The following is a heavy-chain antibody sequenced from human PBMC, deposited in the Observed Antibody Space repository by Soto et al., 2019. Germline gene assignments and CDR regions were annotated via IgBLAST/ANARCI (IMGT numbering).Heavy chain of an antibody. Sequence: GSLRLACLGSGPTFRDHGLSWVRQAAGEGLGWLGFIRSNRFGATTEIAASVKGRLSISRDDSNITAYLHMNSLPREDTAVYYCIRGRRHCSGGGDCYIDYWGRGPLVTVSS. J-gene: IGHJ4*02. D-gene: IGHD2-15*01. V-gene: IGHV3-49*04. CDR1: GPTFRDHG. CDR2: IRSNRFGATT. CDR3: IRGRRHCSGGGDCYIDY.